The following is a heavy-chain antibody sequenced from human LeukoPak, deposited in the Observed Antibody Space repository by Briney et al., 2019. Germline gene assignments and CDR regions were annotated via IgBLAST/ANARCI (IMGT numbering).Heavy chain of an antibody. CDR3: ARGGDSSSWSVDH. V-gene: IGHV4-4*07. CDR2: IYTGGSA. Sequence: SETLSLTCTVSGDSISVYYWTWIRQPAGKGLEWIGRIYTGGSANYNPSLKSRVTMSVDTSKNQFSLRLTSVTAADTAVYYCARGGDSSSWSVDHWGQGTLVTVSS. J-gene: IGHJ4*02. D-gene: IGHD6-13*01. CDR1: GDSISVYY.